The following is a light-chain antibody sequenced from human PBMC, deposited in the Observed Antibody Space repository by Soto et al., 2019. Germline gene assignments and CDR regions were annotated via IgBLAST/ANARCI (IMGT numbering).Light chain of an antibody. CDR1: SSEVGSYNL. J-gene: IGLJ1*01. V-gene: IGLV2-23*02. CDR3: CSCAGSSTYV. Sequence: QSALTQPASVSGSPGQSITISCTGTSSEVGSYNLVSWYQQHPDKAPKVMIYEVSKRSSGVSNRFSGSNFGNTASLTISWLQADDEADYYCCSCAGSSTYVFGTGTKVTVL. CDR2: EVS.